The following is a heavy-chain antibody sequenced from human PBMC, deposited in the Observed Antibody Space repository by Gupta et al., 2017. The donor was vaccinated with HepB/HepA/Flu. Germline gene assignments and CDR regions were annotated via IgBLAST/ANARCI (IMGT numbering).Heavy chain of an antibody. CDR1: GGTFSSYA. J-gene: IGHJ4*02. CDR3: ARSERSAVNPLGLIAAAGTLDY. D-gene: IGHD6-13*01. V-gene: IGHV1-69*04. CDR2: IIPILGIA. Sequence: QVQLVQSGAEVKKPGSSVKVSCKASGGTFSSYAISWVRQDPGQGLEWMGRIIPILGIANYAQKIQVRVTITAEKSTSTDDMELSSLRSEDTAGYYCARSERSAVNPLGLIAAAGTLDYWGQGTLGTVSS.